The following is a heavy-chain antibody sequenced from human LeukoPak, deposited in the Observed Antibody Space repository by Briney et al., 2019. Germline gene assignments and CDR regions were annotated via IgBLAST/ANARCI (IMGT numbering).Heavy chain of an antibody. CDR2: IWYDGSNK. D-gene: IGHD6-13*01. V-gene: IGHV3-33*01. CDR1: GFTFSSYG. Sequence: GGSLGLSCAASGFTFSSYGMHWVRQAPGKGLEWVAVIWYDGSNKYYADSVKGRFTISRDNSKNTLYLQMNSLRAEDTAVYYCALGRRGGSSWYFDYWGQGTLVTVSS. CDR3: ALGRRGGSSWYFDY. J-gene: IGHJ4*02.